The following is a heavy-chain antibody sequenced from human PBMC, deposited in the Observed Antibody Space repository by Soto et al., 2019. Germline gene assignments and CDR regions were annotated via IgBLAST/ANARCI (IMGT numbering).Heavy chain of an antibody. Sequence: GGSLRLSCAASGFTFSSYGMHWVRQAPGKGLEWVAVISYDGSNKYYADSVKGRFTISRDNSKNTLYLQMNSLRAEDTAVYYCAKDDGDYVWGSFLVDYWGQGTLVTVSS. D-gene: IGHD3-16*01. CDR2: ISYDGSNK. J-gene: IGHJ4*02. CDR1: GFTFSSYG. CDR3: AKDDGDYVWGSFLVDY. V-gene: IGHV3-30*18.